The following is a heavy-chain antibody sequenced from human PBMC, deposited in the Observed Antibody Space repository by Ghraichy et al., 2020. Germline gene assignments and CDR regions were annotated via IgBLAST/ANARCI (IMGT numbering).Heavy chain of an antibody. Sequence: SETLSLTCTVSGASMSSGGYYWSWSRQHPGRGLVWIGYIYYSGSTYYNPSLKSRVTISVDTSKNQFSLKLSSVTAADTAVYYCARMMCSSGSCYACDYWGQGTLVTVS. J-gene: IGHJ4*02. CDR1: GASMSSGGYY. D-gene: IGHD2-15*01. CDR3: ARMMCSSGSCYACDY. V-gene: IGHV4-31*03. CDR2: IYYSGST.